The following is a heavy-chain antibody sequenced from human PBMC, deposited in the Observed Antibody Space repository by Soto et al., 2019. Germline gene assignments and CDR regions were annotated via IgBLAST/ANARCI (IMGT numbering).Heavy chain of an antibody. CDR1: GYTFTSYA. V-gene: IGHV1-3*01. Sequence: ASVKVSCKASGYTFTSYAMHWVRQAPGQRLEWMGWINAGNGNTKYSQKFQGRVTITRDTSVSTAYMELSSLRSEDTAVYYCARVSDGYSYGYYFDYWGQGTLVPVSS. D-gene: IGHD5-18*01. CDR3: ARVSDGYSYGYYFDY. CDR2: INAGNGNT. J-gene: IGHJ4*02.